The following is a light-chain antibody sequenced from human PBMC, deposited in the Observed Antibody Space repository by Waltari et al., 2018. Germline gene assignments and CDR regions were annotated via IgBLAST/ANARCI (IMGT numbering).Light chain of an antibody. V-gene: IGKV4-1*01. J-gene: IGKJ4*01. CDR3: QQYYRVPLT. CDR1: QGILDGSNNRNS. Sequence: DIVMTQSPDSLAVSLGERATINCKSSQGILDGSNNRNSLAWYQQKPGQSPNLLIYWASTRESGVPDRFSGSGSGTDFSLTISSLQAEDVAVYYCQQYYRVPLTFGGGTKLEIK. CDR2: WAS.